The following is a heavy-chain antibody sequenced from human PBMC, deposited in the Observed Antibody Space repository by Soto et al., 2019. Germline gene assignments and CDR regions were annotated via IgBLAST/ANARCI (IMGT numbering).Heavy chain of an antibody. V-gene: IGHV1-69*12. CDR3: AARAYYYYYGMDV. D-gene: IGHD6-6*01. J-gene: IGHJ6*02. CDR1: GGTFSSYA. CDR2: IIPIFGTA. Sequence: QVQLVQSGAEVKKPGSSVKVSCKASGGTFSSYAISWVRQAPGQGLEWMGGIIPIFGTANYAQKFQGRVTTIADEATTTAYMELSSMRSEDTAVDYCAARAYYYYYGMDVWGQGTTVTVSS.